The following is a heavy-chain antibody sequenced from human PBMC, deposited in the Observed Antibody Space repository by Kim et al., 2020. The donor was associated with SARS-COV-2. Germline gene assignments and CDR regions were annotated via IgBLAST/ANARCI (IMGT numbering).Heavy chain of an antibody. D-gene: IGHD3-3*01. J-gene: IGHJ5*02. CDR3: TTDPSMLRFLEWLPITTNWFDP. Sequence: GGSLRLSCAASGFTFSNAWMSWVRQAPGKGLEWVGRIKSKTDGGTTDYAAPVKGRFTISRDDSKNTLYLQMNSLKTEDTAVYYCTTDPSMLRFLEWLPITTNWFDPWGQGTLVTVSS. CDR2: IKSKTDGGTT. V-gene: IGHV3-15*01. CDR1: GFTFSNAW.